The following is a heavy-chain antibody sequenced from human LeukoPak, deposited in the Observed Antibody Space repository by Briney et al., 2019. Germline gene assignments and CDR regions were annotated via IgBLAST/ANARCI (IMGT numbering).Heavy chain of an antibody. Sequence: SETLSLTCTVSGGSISGYYWSWIRQPPGKGLEWIGHMHYTRDINYNPIFKSRVTISGDPSKKQFSLKVNSVTAADTAVYYCVRDTFYYDSGSFVDGLDVWGQGTTVTVSS. CDR2: MHYTRDI. CDR3: VRDTFYYDSGSFVDGLDV. V-gene: IGHV4-59*01. D-gene: IGHD3-10*01. J-gene: IGHJ6*02. CDR1: GGSISGYY.